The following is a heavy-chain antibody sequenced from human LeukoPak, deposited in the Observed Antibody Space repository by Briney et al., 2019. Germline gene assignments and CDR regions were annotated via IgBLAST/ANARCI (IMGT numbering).Heavy chain of an antibody. CDR3: GISQPDGYDYYDGSGYYLEFDY. D-gene: IGHD3-22*01. Sequence: SQTLSLTCAISGDSVSSNSAAWNWIRQSPSRGLEWLGRTYYRSEWYNDYAVSVKSRITINPDTSKNQFSLQLNSVTPEDTAVYSWGISQPDGYDYYDGSGYYLEFDYWGQGTLVTVSS. CDR2: TYYRSEWYN. J-gene: IGHJ4*02. CDR1: GDSVSSNSAA. V-gene: IGHV6-1*01.